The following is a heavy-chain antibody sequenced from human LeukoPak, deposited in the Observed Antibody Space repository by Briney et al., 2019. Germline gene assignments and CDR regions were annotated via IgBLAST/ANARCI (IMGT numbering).Heavy chain of an antibody. CDR3: ARDRGYSGYEGGY. Sequence: GGSLRLSCAASGFTFSSYEMNWVRQAPGKGLEWVSYISSSGSTIYYADSVEGRFTISRDNAKNSLYLQMNSLRAEDTAVYYCARDRGYSGYEGGYWGQGTLVTVSS. CDR1: GFTFSSYE. V-gene: IGHV3-48*03. CDR2: ISSSGSTI. D-gene: IGHD5-12*01. J-gene: IGHJ4*02.